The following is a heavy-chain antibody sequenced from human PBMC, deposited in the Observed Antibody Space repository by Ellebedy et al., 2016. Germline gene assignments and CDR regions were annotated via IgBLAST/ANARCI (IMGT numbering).Heavy chain of an antibody. Sequence: GESLKISXAASGFTFSSYWMHWVRQAPGKGLVWVSRINSDGSVTTYADSVKGRFTISRDSAKNTLYLQMNSLRAEDTAVYYCARFGFYYTMDVWGQGTTVTVSS. V-gene: IGHV3-74*01. J-gene: IGHJ6*02. CDR3: ARFGFYYTMDV. D-gene: IGHD3-10*01. CDR2: INSDGSVT. CDR1: GFTFSSYW.